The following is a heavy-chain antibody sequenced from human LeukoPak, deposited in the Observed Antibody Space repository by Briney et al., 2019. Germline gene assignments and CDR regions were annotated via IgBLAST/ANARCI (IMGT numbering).Heavy chain of an antibody. J-gene: IGHJ6*03. CDR2: IYVTGST. CDR1: GGSIGTYY. V-gene: IGHV4-59*08. CDR3: ARHIGGGIEDMDV. Sequence: PSETLSLTCTVSGGSIGTYYWSWIRQSPGKGPEWIGYIYVTGSTRYNPYLQSRVTISVDTSRNQFFLKMSSVTAADTAVYYCARHIGGGIEDMDVWGKGTKVTVSS. D-gene: IGHD3-16*02.